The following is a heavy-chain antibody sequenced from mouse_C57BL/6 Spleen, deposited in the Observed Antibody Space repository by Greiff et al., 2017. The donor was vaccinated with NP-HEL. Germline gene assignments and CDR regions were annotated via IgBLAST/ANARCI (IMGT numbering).Heavy chain of an antibody. D-gene: IGHD2-1*01. Sequence: EVQLQQSGPGLVKPSQSLSLTCSVTGYSITSGYYWNWIRQFPGNKLEWMGYISYDGSNNYNPSLKNRISITRYTSKNQFFLKLNSVTTEDTATYYCARDRDGNYWYFDVWGTGTTVTVSS. CDR1: GYSITSGYY. CDR3: ARDRDGNYWYFDV. J-gene: IGHJ1*03. V-gene: IGHV3-6*01. CDR2: ISYDGSN.